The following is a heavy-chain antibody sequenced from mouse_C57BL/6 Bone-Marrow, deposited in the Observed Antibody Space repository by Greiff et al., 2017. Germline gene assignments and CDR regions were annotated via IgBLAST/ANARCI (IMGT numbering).Heavy chain of an antibody. J-gene: IGHJ3*01. D-gene: IGHD2-1*01. CDR1: GYTFTSYW. CDR2: INPSNGGT. V-gene: IGHV1-53*01. CDR3: ARGYYGNFAWFAY. Sequence: VQLQQPGTELVKPGASVKLSCKASGYTFTSYWMHWVKQRPGQGLEWIGNINPSNGGTNYNEKFKSKATLSVDKSSSTAYMQLSSLTSEDSAVYYCARGYYGNFAWFAYWGQGTLVTVSA.